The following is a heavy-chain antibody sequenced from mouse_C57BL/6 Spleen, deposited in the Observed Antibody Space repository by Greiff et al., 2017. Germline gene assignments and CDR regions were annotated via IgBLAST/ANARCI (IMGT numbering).Heavy chain of an antibody. Sequence: QVQLQQSGPELVKPGASVKISCKASGYAFSSSWMNWVKQRPGKGLEWIGRIYPGDGDTNSTGTFKGKATLPADKSSSTAYMQLSSLTSEDSAVYFCARDSSGYVAYWGQGTLVTVSA. CDR3: ARDSSGYVAY. J-gene: IGHJ3*01. D-gene: IGHD3-2*02. CDR1: GYAFSSSW. V-gene: IGHV1-82*01. CDR2: IYPGDGDT.